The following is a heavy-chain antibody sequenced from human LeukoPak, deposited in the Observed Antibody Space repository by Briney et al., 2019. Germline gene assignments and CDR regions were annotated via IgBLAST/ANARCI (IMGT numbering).Heavy chain of an antibody. V-gene: IGHV3-30*02. D-gene: IGHD3-10*01. CDR3: AKDRLGSHITMVRGVMTVFNWFDP. Sequence: GGSLRLSCAASGFTFSSYGMHWVRQAPGKGLEWVAFIRYDGSNKYYADSVKGRFTISRDNSKNTLYLQMNSLRAEDTAVYYCAKDRLGSHITMVRGVMTVFNWFDPWGQGTLVTVSS. J-gene: IGHJ5*02. CDR1: GFTFSSYG. CDR2: IRYDGSNK.